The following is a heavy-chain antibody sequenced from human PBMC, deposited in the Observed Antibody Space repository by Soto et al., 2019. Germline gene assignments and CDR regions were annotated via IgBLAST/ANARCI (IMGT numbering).Heavy chain of an antibody. D-gene: IGHD5-12*01. J-gene: IGHJ4*02. CDR2: ISYDGSNK. Sequence: GGSLRLSCAASGFTFSSYAMHWVRQAPGKGLEWVAVISYDGSNKYYADSVKGRFTTSRDNSKNTLYLQMNSLRAEDTAVYYCARDQEIVTISTGSPADYFDYWGQGTLVTVSS. CDR3: ARDQEIVTISTGSPADYFDY. CDR1: GFTFSSYA. V-gene: IGHV3-30-3*01.